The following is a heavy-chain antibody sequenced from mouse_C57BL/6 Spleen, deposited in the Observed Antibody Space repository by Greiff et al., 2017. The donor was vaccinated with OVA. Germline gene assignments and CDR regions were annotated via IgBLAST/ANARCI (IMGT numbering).Heavy chain of an antibody. J-gene: IGHJ2*01. D-gene: IGHD2-5*01. CDR2: IYPGSGST. V-gene: IGHV1-55*01. Sequence: QVQLQQPGAELVKPGASVKMSCKASGYTFTSYWITWVKQRPGQGLEWIGDIYPGSGSTNYNEKFKSKATLTVDTSSSTAYMQLSSLTSEDSAVYYCARWDSNTEYFDYWGQGTTLTVSS. CDR1: GYTFTSYW. CDR3: ARWDSNTEYFDY.